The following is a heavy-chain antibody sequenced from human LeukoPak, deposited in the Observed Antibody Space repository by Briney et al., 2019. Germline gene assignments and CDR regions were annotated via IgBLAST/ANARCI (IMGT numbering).Heavy chain of an antibody. CDR2: PYYRSKWYN. D-gene: IGHD3-16*01. V-gene: IGHV6-1*01. Sequence: PTLSLTCAISGDSVSSNSAAWNWITQSPSRGLEWLGSPYYRSKWYNDYAVSVKTRITINPDTSKNQFSLQLNSVTPEDTAVYYCARDAAEGGGELDYWGQGTLVTVSS. CDR1: GDSVSSNSAA. J-gene: IGHJ4*02. CDR3: ARDAAEGGGELDY.